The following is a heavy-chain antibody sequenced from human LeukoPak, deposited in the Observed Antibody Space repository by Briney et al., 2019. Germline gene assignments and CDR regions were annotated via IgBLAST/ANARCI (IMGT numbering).Heavy chain of an antibody. Sequence: GGSLRLSCAASGFTFDDYAMHWVRQAPGKGLEWVSGISWNSGSIGYADSVKGRFTISRDNAKNSLYLQMNSLRAEDTALYYCAKPLLTGYYNYYFDYWGQGTLVTVSS. J-gene: IGHJ4*02. D-gene: IGHD3-9*01. CDR3: AKPLLTGYYNYYFDY. CDR1: GFTFDDYA. CDR2: ISWNSGSI. V-gene: IGHV3-9*01.